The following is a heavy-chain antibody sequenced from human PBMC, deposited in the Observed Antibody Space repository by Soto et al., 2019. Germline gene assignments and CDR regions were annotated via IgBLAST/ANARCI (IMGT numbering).Heavy chain of an antibody. D-gene: IGHD3-3*01. V-gene: IGHV4-30-4*01. Sequence: KPSETLSLTCTVSGGSISSGDYYWSWIRQPPGKGLEWIGYSYYSGSTYYNPSLKSRVTISVDTSKNQFSLKLSSVTAADTAVYYCARGNNVLRFLEWLPQYYYYGMDVWGQGTTVTVSS. CDR1: GGSISSGDYY. CDR3: ARGNNVLRFLEWLPQYYYYGMDV. J-gene: IGHJ6*02. CDR2: SYYSGST.